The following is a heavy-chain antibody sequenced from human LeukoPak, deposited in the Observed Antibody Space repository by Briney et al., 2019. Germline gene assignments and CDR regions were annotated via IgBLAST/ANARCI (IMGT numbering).Heavy chain of an antibody. CDR3: ARDRGSVYRSDYFDY. CDR1: GFTFSSYW. J-gene: IGHJ4*02. V-gene: IGHV3-7*01. D-gene: IGHD3-16*02. CDR2: IKQDGSEK. Sequence: GGSLRLSCAASGFTFSSYWMSWVRQAPRKGLEWVANIKQDGSEKYYGDSVKGRFTISRDNAKNSLYLQMNSLRAEDTAVYYCARDRGSVYRSDYFDYWGQGTLVTVSS.